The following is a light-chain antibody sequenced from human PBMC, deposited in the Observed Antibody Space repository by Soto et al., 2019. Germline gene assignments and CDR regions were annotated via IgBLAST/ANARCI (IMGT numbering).Light chain of an antibody. Sequence: QSALTQPASVSGSPGQSITISCTGTSSDVGSYKFVSWYQLHPGKAPKLMIYEGSKRPSGVSNRFSGSKSGNTASLTISGLQAEDEADYYCCSYAGSSTLVFGGGTKVTVL. J-gene: IGLJ2*01. CDR3: CSYAGSSTLV. CDR2: EGS. V-gene: IGLV2-23*01. CDR1: SSDVGSYKF.